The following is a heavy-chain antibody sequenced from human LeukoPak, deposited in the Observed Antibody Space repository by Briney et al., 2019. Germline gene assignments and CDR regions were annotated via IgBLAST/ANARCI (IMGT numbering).Heavy chain of an antibody. V-gene: IGHV4-59*08. CDR2: IYYSGST. CDR1: GGSISSYY. J-gene: IGHJ4*02. CDR3: ARHLQLWSFDY. D-gene: IGHD5-18*01. Sequence: SETLSLTCTVSGGSISSYYWSWIRQPPGKGLEWIGYIYYSGSTSYNPSLRSRVTISVDTSKNQFSLKLSSVTAADTAVYYCARHLQLWSFDYWGQGTLVTVSS.